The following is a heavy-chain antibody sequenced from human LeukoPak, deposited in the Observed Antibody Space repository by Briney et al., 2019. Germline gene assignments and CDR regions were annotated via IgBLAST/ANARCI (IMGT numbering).Heavy chain of an antibody. Sequence: ASVKVSCKASGYTFTGYYMHWVRQAPGQGLEWMGWINPNSGGTNYAQKFQGRVTMTRDTSISTAYMELSRLRSDDTAVYYCAREGDIVVVPAAKNAFDIWGQGTMVTVSS. CDR1: GYTFTGYY. V-gene: IGHV1-2*02. CDR2: INPNSGGT. D-gene: IGHD2-2*01. CDR3: AREGDIVVVPAAKNAFDI. J-gene: IGHJ3*02.